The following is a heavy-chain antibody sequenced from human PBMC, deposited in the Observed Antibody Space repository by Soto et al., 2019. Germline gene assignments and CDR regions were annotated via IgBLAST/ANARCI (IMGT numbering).Heavy chain of an antibody. CDR3: AKHGASSGSVFDC. Sequence: QLQLQESGPGLVKPSETLSLTCTVSGDSMSSTTYYWGWIRQPPGKGLEWIGSIYYSGSTYYSPSLKRRVTISVDTSTNQFSLKLNSVTAADAAVYYCAKHGASSGSVFDCWGQGTLVTVSS. J-gene: IGHJ4*02. D-gene: IGHD6-19*01. CDR2: IYYSGST. V-gene: IGHV4-39*01. CDR1: GDSMSSTTYY.